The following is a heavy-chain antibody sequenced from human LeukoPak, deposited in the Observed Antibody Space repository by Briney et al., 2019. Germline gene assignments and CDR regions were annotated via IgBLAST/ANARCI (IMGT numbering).Heavy chain of an antibody. D-gene: IGHD2-15*01. J-gene: IGHJ4*02. Sequence: KSGGSLRLSCAASGFTFSSYSMNWVRQAPWKGLEWVSSISPSSSYIYYAGSVKGRFTVSRDNAKNSLYLQMNSLRAEDTAVYYCARGCGGNCYLNDYWGQGTLVTVSS. V-gene: IGHV3-21*01. CDR2: ISPSSSYI. CDR1: GFTFSSYS. CDR3: ARGCGGNCYLNDY.